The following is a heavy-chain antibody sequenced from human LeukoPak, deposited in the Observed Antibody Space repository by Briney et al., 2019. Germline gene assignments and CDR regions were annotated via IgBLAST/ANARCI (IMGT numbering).Heavy chain of an antibody. D-gene: IGHD1-26*01. CDR3: ARGGVSYLMDY. Sequence: GESLKTSCKGSGYSFASYWIGWVRQMPGKGLEWMGVIYPDDSDTRYSPSFQGQVTISADKSISTAYLQWSSLKASDTAMYYCARGGVSYLMDYWGQGTLVTVSS. CDR2: IYPDDSDT. V-gene: IGHV5-51*01. J-gene: IGHJ4*02. CDR1: GYSFASYW.